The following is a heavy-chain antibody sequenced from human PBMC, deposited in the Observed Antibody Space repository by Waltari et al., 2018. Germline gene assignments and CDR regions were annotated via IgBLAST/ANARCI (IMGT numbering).Heavy chain of an antibody. CDR3: ARVKGYYDSSGYPRAFDI. V-gene: IGHV1-2*06. D-gene: IGHD3-22*01. CDR1: GYTFTGYY. CDR2: INPNRGGT. Sequence: QVQLVQSGAEVKKPGASVKVSCKASGYTFTGYYMHWVRQAPGQGLEWMGRINPNRGGTNYAQKFQGRVTMTRDTSISTAYMELSRLRSDDTAVYYCARVKGYYDSSGYPRAFDIWGQGTMVTVSS. J-gene: IGHJ3*02.